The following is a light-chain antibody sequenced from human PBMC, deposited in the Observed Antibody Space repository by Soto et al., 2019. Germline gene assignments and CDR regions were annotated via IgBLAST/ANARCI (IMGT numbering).Light chain of an antibody. V-gene: IGKV1-39*01. J-gene: IGKJ1*01. CDR1: QRSSTY. Sequence: DIRMTQSPSILSAGVGDRVTITCRASQRSSTYLNWYQQKPGNAPTLLIYAASSLQRGVPSRFSGGGSGTDFTRNITTLQPEDFAPYFCQQCYSSPRTFGQGTKVEIK. CDR3: QQCYSSPRT. CDR2: AAS.